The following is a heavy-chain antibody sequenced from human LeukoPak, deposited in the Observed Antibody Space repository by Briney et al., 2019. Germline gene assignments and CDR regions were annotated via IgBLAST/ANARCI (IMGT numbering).Heavy chain of an antibody. CDR3: ARGSIAARPFSETNFDY. J-gene: IGHJ4*02. Sequence: GASVKVSCKASGYTFTNYDINWVRQATGQGLEWMGWMNPNSGNTGYAQKFQGRVSLTRNTSINTVYMELSSLRSEDTAVYYCARGSIAARPFSETNFDYWGQGTPVTVSS. D-gene: IGHD6-6*01. CDR1: GYTFTNYD. CDR2: MNPNSGNT. V-gene: IGHV1-8*01.